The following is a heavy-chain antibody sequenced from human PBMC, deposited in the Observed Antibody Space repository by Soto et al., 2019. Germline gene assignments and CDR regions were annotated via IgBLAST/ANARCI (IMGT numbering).Heavy chain of an antibody. D-gene: IGHD6-19*01. Sequence: QVQLVQPGAEVKKPGASVKVSCKASGYTFTSYGISWVRQAPGQGLEWMGWISAYNGNTNYAQKLQGRVTMTTDTSTSTAYMELRSLRSDDTAVYYCARDQAPSQWLPDNWFDPWGQGTLVTVSS. V-gene: IGHV1-18*01. CDR3: ARDQAPSQWLPDNWFDP. CDR2: ISAYNGNT. J-gene: IGHJ5*02. CDR1: GYTFTSYG.